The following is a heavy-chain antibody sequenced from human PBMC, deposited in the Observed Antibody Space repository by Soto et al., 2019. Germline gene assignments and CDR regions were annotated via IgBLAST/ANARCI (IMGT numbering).Heavy chain of an antibody. CDR3: ATRDNMKFY. V-gene: IGHV4-4*02. CDR2: SHQSGNT. D-gene: IGHD1-20*01. J-gene: IGHJ4*02. Sequence: QVQLQESGPGLVKPSGTLSLTCTVSGVSISSHDWWTWVRQPAGKGLEWIGESHQSGNTNYNSSLGSRVTISVDKSKNQFSLRLSSVTVADTAVYYCATRDNMKFYWGQGTLVTVSS. CDR1: GVSISSHDW.